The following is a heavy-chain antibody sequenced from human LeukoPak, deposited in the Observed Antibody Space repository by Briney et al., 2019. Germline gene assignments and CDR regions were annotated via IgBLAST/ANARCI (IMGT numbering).Heavy chain of an antibody. CDR1: GYTFTGYY. J-gene: IGHJ4*02. Sequence: ASVKVSCKASGYTFTGYYLHWVRQAPGQGLEWMGWINPNSGGTNYAQKFQGRVTMTRDTSISTAYMELSRLRSDDTAVYYCARGEGRDGYDLGFDYWAREPWSPSPQ. D-gene: IGHD5-12*01. V-gene: IGHV1-2*02. CDR3: ARGEGRDGYDLGFDY. CDR2: INPNSGGT.